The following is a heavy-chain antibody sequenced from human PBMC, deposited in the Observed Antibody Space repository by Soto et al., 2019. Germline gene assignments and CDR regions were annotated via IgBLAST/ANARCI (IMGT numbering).Heavy chain of an antibody. CDR2: ISAYNGNT. CDR3: ARDPGIVVVVAAILGPYYYYYGMDV. Sequence: RASVKVSCKVSGYTFTSYGISWVRQAPGQGLEWMGWISAYNGNTNYAQKLQGRVTMTTDTSTSTAYMELRSLRSDDTAVYYCARDPGIVVVVAAILGPYYYYYGMDVWGQGTTVTVSS. CDR1: GYTFTSYG. D-gene: IGHD2-15*01. J-gene: IGHJ6*02. V-gene: IGHV1-18*04.